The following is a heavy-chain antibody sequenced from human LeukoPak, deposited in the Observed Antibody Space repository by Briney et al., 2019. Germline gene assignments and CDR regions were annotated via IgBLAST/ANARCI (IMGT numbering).Heavy chain of an antibody. CDR1: GFTFDDYW. CDR2: INRDGSEK. CDR3: ARTYYDILTGYNPYFDY. V-gene: IGHV3-7*01. Sequence: GGSLRVSCGASGFTFDDYWMSWVRQAPGQGLEWVANINRDGSEKYYLDSAKGRFTISRDNARNSLYLQMNSLRAEDTAVYYCARTYYDILTGYNPYFDYWGQGTLVTVSS. J-gene: IGHJ4*02. D-gene: IGHD3-9*01.